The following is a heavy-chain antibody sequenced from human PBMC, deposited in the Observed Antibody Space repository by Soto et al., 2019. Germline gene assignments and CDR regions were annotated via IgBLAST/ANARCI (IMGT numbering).Heavy chain of an antibody. Sequence: SETLSLTCTVSGGSISSGDYYWSWIRQPPGKGLEWIGYIYYSGSTYYNPSLKSRVTISVDTSKNQFSLKLSSVTAADTAVYYCARTIAAADTLGWFDPWGQGTLVTVSS. J-gene: IGHJ5*02. V-gene: IGHV4-30-4*01. CDR3: ARTIAAADTLGWFDP. CDR1: GGSISSGDYY. CDR2: IYYSGST. D-gene: IGHD6-13*01.